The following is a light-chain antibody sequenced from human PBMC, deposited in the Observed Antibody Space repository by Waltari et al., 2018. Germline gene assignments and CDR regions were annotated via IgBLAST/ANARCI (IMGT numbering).Light chain of an antibody. Sequence: QSALTQPASVSGSPAPSITISSTTTSGDVGAYKYVSWYQQHPGKAPKLMIYDVTNRPSGVSNRFSGSKSGNTASLTISGLQAEDEADYYCSSYTSSSTLAFGGGTKLTVL. J-gene: IGLJ2*01. V-gene: IGLV2-14*03. CDR3: SSYTSSSTLA. CDR1: SGDVGAYKY. CDR2: DVT.